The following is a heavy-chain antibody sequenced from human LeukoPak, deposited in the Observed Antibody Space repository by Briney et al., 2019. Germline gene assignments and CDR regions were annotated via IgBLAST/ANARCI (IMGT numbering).Heavy chain of an antibody. J-gene: IGHJ1*01. CDR2: INHSGST. Sequence: PSETLSLTCAVYGGSFSGYYWSWIRQPPGKGLEWIGEINHSGSTNYNPSLKSRVTISVDTSKNQFSLKLSSVTAADTAVYYCARGPPMITFGGVIAKYFQHWGQGTLVTVSS. CDR3: ARGPPMITFGGVIAKYFQH. D-gene: IGHD3-16*02. CDR1: GGSFSGYY. V-gene: IGHV4-34*01.